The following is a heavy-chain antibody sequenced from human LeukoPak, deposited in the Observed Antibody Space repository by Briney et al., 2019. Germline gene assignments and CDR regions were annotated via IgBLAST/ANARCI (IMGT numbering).Heavy chain of an antibody. CDR3: ASQGGYSYGYGDAFDI. V-gene: IGHV4-4*07. Sequence: PSETLSLTCTVSGGSISSYYWSWIRQPAGKGLEWIGRIYTSGSTNYNPSLKSRVTMSVDTSKNQFSLKLSSVTAADTAVYYCASQGGYSYGYGDAFDIWGQGTMVTVSS. D-gene: IGHD5-18*01. J-gene: IGHJ3*02. CDR1: GGSISSYY. CDR2: IYTSGST.